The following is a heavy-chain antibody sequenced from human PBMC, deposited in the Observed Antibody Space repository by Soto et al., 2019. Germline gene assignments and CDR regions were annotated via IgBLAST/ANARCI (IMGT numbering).Heavy chain of an antibody. Sequence: GGSLRLSCAASGFIFSNYAMRWVRQAPGKGLEWVAVMSSDGKKESYAESVKGRFTISRDNSKNTLYLQINSLRDEDTAVYYCARPSSAVTTVLVVYGLDVWGRGTTVTVS. J-gene: IGHJ6*02. V-gene: IGHV3-30*14. CDR1: GFIFSNYA. CDR2: MSSDGKKE. CDR3: ARPSSAVTTVLVVYGLDV. D-gene: IGHD2-8*02.